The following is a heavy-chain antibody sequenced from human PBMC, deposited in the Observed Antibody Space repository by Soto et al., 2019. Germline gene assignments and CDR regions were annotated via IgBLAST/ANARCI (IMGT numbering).Heavy chain of an antibody. J-gene: IGHJ4*02. CDR3: ANDLTGTRDY. CDR1: GFTFSSYG. D-gene: IGHD1-7*01. Sequence: QVQLVESGGGVVQPGRSLRLSCAASGFTFSSYGMHWVRQAPGKGLEWVAVISYDGSNKYYADSVKGRFTISRDNSKNTLYLQMNSLRAEDTAVYYCANDLTGTRDYWGQGTLVTVSS. V-gene: IGHV3-30*18. CDR2: ISYDGSNK.